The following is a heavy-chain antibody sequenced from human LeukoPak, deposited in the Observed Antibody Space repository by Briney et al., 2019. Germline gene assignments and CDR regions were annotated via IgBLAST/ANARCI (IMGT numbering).Heavy chain of an antibody. V-gene: IGHV1-69*04. Sequence: SSVNVSCKASGGTFSSYAISWLGQAPGQALEWMGMIIPILCIANYLQKFQGRVTITADNSTSTAYMELSSLRSEDPAVYYCAREYRELRRGGSFDIWGQGTMVTVSS. J-gene: IGHJ3*02. CDR3: AREYRELRRGGSFDI. CDR1: GGTFSSYA. D-gene: IGHD1-7*01. CDR2: IIPILCIA.